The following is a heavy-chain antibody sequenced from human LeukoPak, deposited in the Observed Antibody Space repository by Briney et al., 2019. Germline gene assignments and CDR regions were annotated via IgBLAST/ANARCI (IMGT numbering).Heavy chain of an antibody. CDR2: IYTSGST. CDR1: GGSISSYY. V-gene: IGHV4-4*07. Sequence: SETLSLTCTVSGGSISSYYWSWIRLPAGKGLERIGRIYTSGSTNYNPSLKSRVTMSVDASKNQFSLKLSSVTAADTAVYYCARDSYGSGSYYNGNFDYWGQGTLVTVSS. J-gene: IGHJ4*02. CDR3: ARDSYGSGSYYNGNFDY. D-gene: IGHD3-10*01.